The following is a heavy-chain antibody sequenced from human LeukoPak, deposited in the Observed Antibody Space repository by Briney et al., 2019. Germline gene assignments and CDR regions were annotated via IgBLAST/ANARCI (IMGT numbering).Heavy chain of an antibody. CDR1: GFTFSSYS. CDR2: ISSSSSYI. D-gene: IGHD5-18*01. CDR3: ARVTQGVTLGDTAMWY. V-gene: IGHV3-21*01. J-gene: IGHJ4*02. Sequence: GGSLTLSCAASGFTFSSYSMNWVRHAPGTGLEWVSSISSSSSYIYYADSVKGRFTISRDNAKNSLYLQMNSLRAEDTAVYYCARVTQGVTLGDTAMWYWGQGTLVTVSS.